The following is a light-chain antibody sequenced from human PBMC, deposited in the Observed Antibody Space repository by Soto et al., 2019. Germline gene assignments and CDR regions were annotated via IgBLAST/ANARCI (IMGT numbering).Light chain of an antibody. Sequence: EIVMTQSPATLSVSPGERATLSCRASQSISSNLAWYRQKPGQAPRLLIYVASTRPSGIPARFSGSGSGTEFTLTISSLQSEDCAVYYCQQYDNWPRTFGQGTKLEIK. V-gene: IGKV3-15*01. CDR1: QSISSN. J-gene: IGKJ1*01. CDR3: QQYDNWPRT. CDR2: VAS.